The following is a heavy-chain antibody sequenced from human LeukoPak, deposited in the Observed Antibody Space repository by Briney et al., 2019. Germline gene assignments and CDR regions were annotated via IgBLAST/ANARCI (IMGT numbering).Heavy chain of an antibody. Sequence: SEILSLPCTVSGPSFSSAGYDWNWSRQPPGKGQKWIGYIYYSRSTSYSPSLKSRITISVDTSKNQFSLKLSSVTAADTAVYYCARDGYNSGYFDYWGQGTLVTVSS. CDR2: IYYSRST. CDR3: ARDGYNSGYFDY. J-gene: IGHJ4*02. V-gene: IGHV4-30-4*01. CDR1: GPSFSSAGYD. D-gene: IGHD5-24*01.